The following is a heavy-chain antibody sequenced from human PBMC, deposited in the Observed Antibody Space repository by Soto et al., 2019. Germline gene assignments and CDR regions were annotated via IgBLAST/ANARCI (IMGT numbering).Heavy chain of an antibody. D-gene: IGHD3-22*01. Sequence: EVQLVESGGGLVKPGGSLRLSCAASGFTFSSYSMNWVRHAPGKGLEWVSAISSSSSYIYYADSVKGRFTISRDNAKNSLYLQENSLRAEDTAVDDGARDLYYYEHWLDPWGQGTLVTVSS. J-gene: IGHJ5*02. CDR1: GFTFSSYS. CDR2: ISSSSSYI. V-gene: IGHV3-21*01. CDR3: ARDLYYYEHWLDP.